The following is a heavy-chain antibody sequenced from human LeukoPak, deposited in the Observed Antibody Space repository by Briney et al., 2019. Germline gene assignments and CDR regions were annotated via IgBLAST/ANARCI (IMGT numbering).Heavy chain of an antibody. CDR1: GFTFSSFA. Sequence: WRSLRLSCAASGFTFSSFAMHWVRQAPGKGLEWAAAISIAGNNVYYADSVKGRFTISTDNSKSTLYLQMNSLRVEDTAVYYCASLGDDWGQGTLVTVSS. CDR2: ISIAGNNV. V-gene: IGHV3-30-3*01. J-gene: IGHJ4*02. CDR3: ASLGDD. D-gene: IGHD7-27*01.